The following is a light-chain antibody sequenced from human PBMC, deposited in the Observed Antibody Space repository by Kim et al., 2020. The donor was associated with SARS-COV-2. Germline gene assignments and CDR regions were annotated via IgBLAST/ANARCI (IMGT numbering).Light chain of an antibody. J-gene: IGLJ2*01. CDR3: QVWDSSSDVL. CDR1: NMGSKR. CDR2: FDR. Sequence: VAPGKTAKITCGGNNMGSKRVHWYQQKPGQAPVLVIYFDRNRPSGIPERLSGSNSGNTATLTISRVEAGDEADYYCQVWDSSSDVLFGGGTQLTVL. V-gene: IGLV3-21*04.